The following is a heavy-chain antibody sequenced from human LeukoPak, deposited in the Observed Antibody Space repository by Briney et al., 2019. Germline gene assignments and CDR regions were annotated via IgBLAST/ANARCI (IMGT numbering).Heavy chain of an antibody. J-gene: IGHJ5*02. CDR3: ARHQIVVVPAAIFNP. Sequence: SETLSLTCTVSGGSISGSSYYWGWIRQPPGKGLEWIGSIYYSGNTYYNPSLKSRVTISVDTSKNQFSLKLSSVTAADTAVYYCARHQIVVVPAAIFNPWGQGTLVTVSS. V-gene: IGHV4-39*01. CDR1: GGSISGSSYY. D-gene: IGHD2-2*01. CDR2: IYYSGNT.